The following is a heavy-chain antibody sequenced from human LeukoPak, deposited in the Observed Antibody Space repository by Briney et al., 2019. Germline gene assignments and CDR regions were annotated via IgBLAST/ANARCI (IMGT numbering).Heavy chain of an antibody. CDR3: ARDRDNWNDSPFDY. CDR1: GGSISSSSYY. Sequence: SETLSLTCTVSGGSISSSSYYWGWIRQPPGKGLEWIGSIYYSGSTYYNPSLKSRVTISVDTSKNQFPLKLSSVTAADTAVYYCARDRDNWNDSPFDYWGQGTLVTVSS. D-gene: IGHD1-1*01. CDR2: IYYSGST. V-gene: IGHV4-39*06. J-gene: IGHJ4*02.